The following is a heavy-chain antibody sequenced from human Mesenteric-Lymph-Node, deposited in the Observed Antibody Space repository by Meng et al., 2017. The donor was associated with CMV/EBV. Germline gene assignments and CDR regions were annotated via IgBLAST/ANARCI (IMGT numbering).Heavy chain of an antibody. D-gene: IGHD4-23*01. J-gene: IGHJ3*02. Sequence: SCAISGDSVSSYSAAWNWIRQSPSRGLEWLGRTYYRSKWYNDYAVSVKSRITINPDTSKNQFSLQLNSVTPEDTAVYYCAREGGRVYGGTRDAFDIWGQGTMVTVSS. V-gene: IGHV6-1*01. CDR2: TYYRSKWYN. CDR3: AREGGRVYGGTRDAFDI. CDR1: GDSVSSYSAA.